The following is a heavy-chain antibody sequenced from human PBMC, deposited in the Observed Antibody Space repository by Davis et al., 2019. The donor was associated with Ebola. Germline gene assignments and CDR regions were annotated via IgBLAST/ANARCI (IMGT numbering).Heavy chain of an antibody. J-gene: IGHJ5*01. CDR3: ARGRKVARMGSWFDS. V-gene: IGHV1-24*01. CDR2: FDPDNGGK. Sequence: VSVKVSCKVSGYGLTQFAVHWVRQAPGEGLEWMGGFDPDNGGKMYAQKFQGRVTMTRNTSISTAYMELSSLTSEDTAVYYCARGRKVARMGSWFDSWGQGTLVTVSS. D-gene: IGHD5-12*01. CDR1: GYGLTQFA.